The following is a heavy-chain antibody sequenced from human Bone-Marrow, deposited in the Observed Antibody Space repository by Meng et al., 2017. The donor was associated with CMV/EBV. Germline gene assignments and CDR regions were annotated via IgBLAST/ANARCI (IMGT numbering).Heavy chain of an antibody. CDR3: ARDPTTYGILPLWGYYYGMDV. V-gene: IGHV1-46*01. Sequence: ASVKVSCKASGYTFTDYFIHWVRQAPGQGLEWMGIINPSGGSTSYAQKFQGRVTMTRDTSTSTVYMELSSLRSEDTAVYYCARDPTTYGILPLWGYYYGMDVWGQGTTVTVSS. CDR1: GYTFTDYF. CDR2: INPSGGST. D-gene: IGHD2-8*01. J-gene: IGHJ6*02.